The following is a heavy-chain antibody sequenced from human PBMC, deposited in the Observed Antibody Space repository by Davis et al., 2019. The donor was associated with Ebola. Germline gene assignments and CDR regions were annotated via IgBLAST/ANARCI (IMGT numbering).Heavy chain of an antibody. J-gene: IGHJ1*01. Sequence: PGGSLRLSCAASGFTFGTYAMNWVRQAPGKGLEWVAFISYDGRNTEYGDAVKGRFTISRDNSKNTLYLQMNTLRAVDTAVYSCAKPPSRGNSKNGSFQDWGQGTLVSVSS. D-gene: IGHD6-19*01. CDR2: ISYDGRNT. CDR1: GFTFGTYA. V-gene: IGHV3-30*18. CDR3: AKPPSRGNSKNGSFQD.